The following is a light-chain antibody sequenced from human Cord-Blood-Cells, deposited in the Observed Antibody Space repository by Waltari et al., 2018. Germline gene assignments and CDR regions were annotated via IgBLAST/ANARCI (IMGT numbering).Light chain of an antibody. Sequence: DTQMTQSPSSLSASVGDRVTITCRASQSISRYLNWYEQKPGKAPKLLIYAASSVQSGGPSRLSGRGSGTDFTLTMSSLQPEDCATYYCQQSYSTSVAFGQGTKVEIK. CDR2: AAS. CDR1: QSISRY. J-gene: IGKJ1*01. V-gene: IGKV1-39*01. CDR3: QQSYSTSVA.